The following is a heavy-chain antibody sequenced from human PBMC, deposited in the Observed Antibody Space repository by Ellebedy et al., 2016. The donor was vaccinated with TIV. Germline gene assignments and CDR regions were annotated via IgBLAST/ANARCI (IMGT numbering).Heavy chain of an antibody. J-gene: IGHJ4*03. D-gene: IGHD2-21*01. V-gene: IGHV3-13*01. CDR2: IGTPGDT. CDR1: GFTFSSYD. Sequence: GESLKISCAASGFTFSSYDMHWVRQGTGKGLEWVSAIGTPGDTYYPGSVKGRFTISRENAKNSLYLQITSLRAEDTAVYYCARVRFGDTAVDYWGQGTLVTVSS. CDR3: ARVRFGDTAVDY.